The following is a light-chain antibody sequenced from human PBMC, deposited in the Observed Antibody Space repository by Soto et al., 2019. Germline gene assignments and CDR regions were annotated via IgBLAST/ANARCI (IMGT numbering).Light chain of an antibody. CDR3: QQRGNWPIT. V-gene: IGKV3-11*01. Sequence: EIVLTQSPATLSLSPGERATLSCRASQSFSSYLAWYQQRPGQAPRLLIYDASVRATGIPPRFSGSGSGTDFTLTISSLEPEDFPVYYCQQRGNWPITFGQGTRLEI. J-gene: IGKJ5*01. CDR2: DAS. CDR1: QSFSSY.